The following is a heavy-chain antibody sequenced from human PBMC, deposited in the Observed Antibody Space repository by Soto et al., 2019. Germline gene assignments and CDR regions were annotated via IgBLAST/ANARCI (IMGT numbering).Heavy chain of an antibody. CDR1: GGSMRSEY. CDR2: IYYSGST. CDR3: ARHRWGEKYGLDV. V-gene: IGHV4-59*01. D-gene: IGHD3-16*01. J-gene: IGHJ6*02. Sequence: PSETLSLTCAVCGGSMRSEYWSWIRPPPGKGLEWIGYIYYSGSTNYNPSLKSRVTISVDTSKNQFSLKLSSVTAADTAVYSCARHRWGEKYGLDVWGQGTTVTVSS.